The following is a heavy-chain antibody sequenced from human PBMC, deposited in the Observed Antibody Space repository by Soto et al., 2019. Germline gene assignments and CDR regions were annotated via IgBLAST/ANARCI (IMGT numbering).Heavy chain of an antibody. D-gene: IGHD3-9*01. CDR3: ASLLRYFDWLLSEDY. J-gene: IGHJ4*02. V-gene: IGHV4-39*01. CDR2: IYYSGST. Sequence: PSETLSLTCTVSGGSISSSSYYWGWIRQPPGKGLEWIGSIYYSGSTYYNPSLKSRVTISVDTSKNQFSLKLSSVTAADTAVYYCASLLRYFDWLLSEDYWGQGTLVTVSS. CDR1: GGSISSSSYY.